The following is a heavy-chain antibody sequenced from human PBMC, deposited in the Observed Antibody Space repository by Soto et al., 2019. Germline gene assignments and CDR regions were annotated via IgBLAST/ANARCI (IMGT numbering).Heavy chain of an antibody. V-gene: IGHV1-69*01. J-gene: IGHJ6*02. CDR2: IIPIFGTA. CDR1: GGTFSSYA. CDR3: ARVPRYIGYVEYYYYYGMDV. Sequence: QVQLVQSGAEVKKPGSSVKVSCKASGGTFSSYAISWVRQAPGQGLEWMGGIIPIFGTANYAQKFQGRVTITADESTSTAYMELSSLRSEDRAVYYCARVPRYIGYVEYYYYYGMDVWGQGTTVTVS. D-gene: IGHD5-12*01.